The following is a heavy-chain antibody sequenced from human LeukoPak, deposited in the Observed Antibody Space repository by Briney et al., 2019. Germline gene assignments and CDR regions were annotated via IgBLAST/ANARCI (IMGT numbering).Heavy chain of an antibody. Sequence: GASVKVSCKASGYTFTSHYMHWVRQAPGQGLEWMGIINPSGGRTTYAQKFQGRVTMTRDMSTSTVYMELSSLRSEDTAVYYCARSDHFEVAATRDWYFDLWGRDTLVTVSS. D-gene: IGHD2-15*01. V-gene: IGHV1-46*01. J-gene: IGHJ2*01. CDR2: INPSGGRT. CDR1: GYTFTSHY. CDR3: ARSDHFEVAATRDWYFDL.